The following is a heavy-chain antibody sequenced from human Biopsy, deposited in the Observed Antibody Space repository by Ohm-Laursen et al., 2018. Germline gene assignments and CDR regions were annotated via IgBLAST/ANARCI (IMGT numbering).Heavy chain of an antibody. Sequence: TLSLTCAVNGESSSGYFWNWIRQPPRKRLEWIGEINQSGSTKYNPSLKRRATLSADSSNSQFSLRLTSVTAADTAIYYCARGSGYFKLDVWGQGTTVTVSS. V-gene: IGHV4-34*01. D-gene: IGHD5-12*01. J-gene: IGHJ6*02. CDR3: ARGSGYFKLDV. CDR2: INQSGST. CDR1: GESSSGYF.